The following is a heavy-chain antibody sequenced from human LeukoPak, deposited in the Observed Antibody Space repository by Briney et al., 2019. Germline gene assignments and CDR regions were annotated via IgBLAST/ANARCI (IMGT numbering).Heavy chain of an antibody. CDR2: IYHSGSSGDT. CDR1: GGSISSGGYY. D-gene: IGHD7-27*01. CDR3: ARDWARLGYFDY. Sequence: SQTLSLTCTVSGGSISSGGYYWNWLRQPPGKGLEWIGYIYHSGSSGDTYYNPSLKSRVTISVDKSKNQLSLKLTSVTAADTAVYYCARDWARLGYFDYWGQGTLVTVSS. J-gene: IGHJ4*02. V-gene: IGHV4-30-2*01.